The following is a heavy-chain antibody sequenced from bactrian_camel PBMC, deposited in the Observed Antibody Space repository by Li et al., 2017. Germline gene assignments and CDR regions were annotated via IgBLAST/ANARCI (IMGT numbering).Heavy chain of an antibody. V-gene: IGHV3S53*01. CDR2: VRESGFA. J-gene: IGHJ6*01. CDR1: GWTSSTYC. CDR3: AAANLLSCPRLLTTAGRSGY. Sequence: VQLVESGGGSVQAGGSLRLPCVVSGWTSSTYCMGWFRQAPGKEREGIAGVRESGFATYADSVKGRFTGSRDSAKNTLYLQMNDLKPEDTAIYGCAAANLLSCPRLLTTAGRSGYRGQGTQVTVS. D-gene: IGHD1*01.